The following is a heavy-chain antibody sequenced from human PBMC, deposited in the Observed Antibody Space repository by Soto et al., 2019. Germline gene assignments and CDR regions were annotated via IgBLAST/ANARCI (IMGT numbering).Heavy chain of an antibody. CDR3: GAGKSYFDY. Sequence: PGGSLRLSCGASGFTFSNYGMHWVRQAPGKGLEWVAVIWYDGSNKYYADSVKGRFSISRDNSNNTLYLQMDSLRAEDTAVYYCGAGKSYFDYWGQGTLVTVS. J-gene: IGHJ4*02. CDR2: IWYDGSNK. D-gene: IGHD6-13*01. V-gene: IGHV3-33*01. CDR1: GFTFSNYG.